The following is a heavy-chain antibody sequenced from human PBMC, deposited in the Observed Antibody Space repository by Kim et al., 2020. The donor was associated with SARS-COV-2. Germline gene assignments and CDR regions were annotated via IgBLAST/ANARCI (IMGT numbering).Heavy chain of an antibody. V-gene: IGHV4-39*01. CDR3: ARSGRGAVAGVDY. J-gene: IGHJ4*02. Sequence: SETLSLTCSVSGGSFSSSSYYWVWIRQPPGEGLEWIGSISYSATTYYNPSLKSRVTMSVDTSKNQFSLRLNSVTAADTAVYYCARSGRGAVAGVDYWGLG. CDR2: ISYSATT. CDR1: GGSFSSSSYY. D-gene: IGHD6-19*01.